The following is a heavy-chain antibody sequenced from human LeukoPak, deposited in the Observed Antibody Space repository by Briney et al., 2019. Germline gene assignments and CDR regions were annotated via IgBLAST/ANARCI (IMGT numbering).Heavy chain of an antibody. D-gene: IGHD3-9*01. CDR2: VSSSGANT. J-gene: IGHJ4*02. V-gene: IGHV3-23*01. CDR3: ARAELRYSLDY. Sequence: GGSLRLSCAASGFGFNDAAMTWVRQAPGKGLEWVSLVSSSGANTYYADSVKGRFTISRDNSKNTLFLQMNSLRAEDTAMYYCARAELRYSLDYWGQGTLVTVSS. CDR1: GFGFNDAA.